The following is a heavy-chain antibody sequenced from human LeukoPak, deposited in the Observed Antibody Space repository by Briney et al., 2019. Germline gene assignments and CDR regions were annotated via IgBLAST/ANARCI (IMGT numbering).Heavy chain of an antibody. J-gene: IGHJ4*02. D-gene: IGHD2-15*01. CDR1: GGSISSYY. V-gene: IGHV4-59*01. Sequence: SETLSLTCIVSGGSISSYYWSWSRQPPGKGLEWIGYIYYSGSTDYNPSLKSRVTISVDTSKNQFSLKLNSVTAADTAVYYCAREVLSCSGGSCYRAYFDSWGQGTLVTVSS. CDR3: AREVLSCSGGSCYRAYFDS. CDR2: IYYSGST.